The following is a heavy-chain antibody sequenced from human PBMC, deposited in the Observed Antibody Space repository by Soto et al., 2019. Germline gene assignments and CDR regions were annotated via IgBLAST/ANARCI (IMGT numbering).Heavy chain of an antibody. CDR1: GFTVSTYG. V-gene: IGHV3-30*03. CDR3: TGEVASGY. Sequence: QVQLVESGGGVVQPGRSLRLSCAVSGFTVSTYGMHWVRQAPGKGLKWVAVISRDGGTNYYAASVKGRFTISRENSRNTLFLEMNSLRGDDMAVYYCTGEVASGYWGQGTLVTVSS. J-gene: IGHJ4*02. CDR2: ISRDGGTN. D-gene: IGHD2-8*02.